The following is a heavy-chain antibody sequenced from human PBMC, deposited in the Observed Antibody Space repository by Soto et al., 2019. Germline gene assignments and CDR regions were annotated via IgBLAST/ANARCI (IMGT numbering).Heavy chain of an antibody. Sequence: GSSLKVSCKASGYTFTSYAMHWVRQAPGQRLEWMGWINAGNGNTKYSQKFQGRVTITRDTSASTAYMELSSLRSEDTAVYYCARCSSGSYYGDDAFDIWGQGTMVTV. J-gene: IGHJ3*02. CDR2: INAGNGNT. CDR1: GYTFTSYA. D-gene: IGHD1-26*01. CDR3: ARCSSGSYYGDDAFDI. V-gene: IGHV1-3*01.